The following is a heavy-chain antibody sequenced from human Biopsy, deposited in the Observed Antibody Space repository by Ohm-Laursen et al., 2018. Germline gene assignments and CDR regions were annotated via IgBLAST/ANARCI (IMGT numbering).Heavy chain of an antibody. J-gene: IGHJ4*02. Sequence: GTLSLTCPVSSGSISSYYWSWIRQPPEKGLEWIGYIDYRGSTKYNPSLRSRVTMSIDTSRNQFSLKLSSVTAADTAVYYCATTTMDTSGWFGNYFDSWGQGILVTVSS. CDR2: IDYRGST. V-gene: IGHV4-59*08. CDR3: ATTTMDTSGWFGNYFDS. CDR1: SGSISSYY. D-gene: IGHD6-19*01.